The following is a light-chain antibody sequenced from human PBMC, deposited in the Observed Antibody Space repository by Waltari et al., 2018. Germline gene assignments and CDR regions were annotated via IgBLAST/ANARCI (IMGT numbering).Light chain of an antibody. V-gene: IGKV2-28*01. CDR1: QSLLHSNGYKY. Sequence: DIVMTQSPLSLPVTPGEQASISCRSSQSLLHSNGYKYLDWYLQKPGQSPQLLIFLGSYRASGVPDRFSGSESGTDFTLKISRVEAEDVGVYYCMQALQTPYTFGQGTKLEIK. J-gene: IGKJ2*01. CDR3: MQALQTPYT. CDR2: LGS.